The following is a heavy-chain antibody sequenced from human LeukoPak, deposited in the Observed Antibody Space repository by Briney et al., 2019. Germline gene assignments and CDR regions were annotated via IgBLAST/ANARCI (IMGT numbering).Heavy chain of an antibody. CDR2: IETGGAST. D-gene: IGHD4-23*01. CDR3: ARRLRWGDAFDI. J-gene: IGHJ3*02. Sequence: GGSLRLSCAASGFTFSSYGMSWVRQAPGKGLEWVSAIETGGASTYYADSVKGRFSISRDNSKNTLYLQMNSLRAEDTAMYYCARRLRWGDAFDIWGQGTMVTVSS. V-gene: IGHV3-23*05. CDR1: GFTFSSYG.